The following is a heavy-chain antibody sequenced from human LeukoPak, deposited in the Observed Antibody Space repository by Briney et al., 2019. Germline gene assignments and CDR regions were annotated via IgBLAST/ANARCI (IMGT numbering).Heavy chain of an antibody. D-gene: IGHD3-9*01. J-gene: IGHJ4*02. Sequence: SETLSLTCTVSGGSMSNYYWSWIRQPAGKGLEWIGLIYTSGSTNYNPSLKSRVTISVDKSKNQFSLKLSSVTAADTAVYYCASRIVLRYFDWLLEEAFDYWGQGTLVTVSS. CDR2: IYTSGST. CDR3: ASRIVLRYFDWLLEEAFDY. CDR1: GGSMSNYY. V-gene: IGHV4-4*07.